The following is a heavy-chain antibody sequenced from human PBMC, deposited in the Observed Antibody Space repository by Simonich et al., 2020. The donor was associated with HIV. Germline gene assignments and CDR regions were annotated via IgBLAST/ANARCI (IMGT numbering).Heavy chain of an antibody. J-gene: IGHJ4*02. D-gene: IGHD2-2*01. Sequence: QVQLQQWGAGLLKPSETLSLTCAVYGGSFSGYYWSWIRQPPGKGLEGIGEINHSGITNYNPSLKSRVTISVDTSKNQFSLKLSSVTAADTAVYYCARGFYQRLYYFDYWGQGTLVTVSS. CDR1: GGSFSGYY. CDR2: INHSGIT. CDR3: ARGFYQRLYYFDY. V-gene: IGHV4-34*01.